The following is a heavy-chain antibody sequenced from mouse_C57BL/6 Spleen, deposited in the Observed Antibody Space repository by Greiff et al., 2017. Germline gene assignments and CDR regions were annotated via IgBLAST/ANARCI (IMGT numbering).Heavy chain of an antibody. J-gene: IGHJ3*01. CDR1: GYTFTRYN. Sequence: LQQSGAELVRPGASVKMSCKASGYTFTRYNMHWVPQTPRQGLEWIGAIYPGNGDTSSNQKFKGKDTLTVDKSSSTAYMQLSSLTSEDSAVYGCARGGDYWGSEGGQGTLVTVAA. V-gene: IGHV1-12*01. CDR3: ARGGDYWGSE. CDR2: IYPGNGDT. D-gene: IGHD1-1*01.